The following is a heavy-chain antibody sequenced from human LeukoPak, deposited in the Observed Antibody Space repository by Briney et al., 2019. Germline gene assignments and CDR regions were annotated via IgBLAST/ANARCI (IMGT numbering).Heavy chain of an antibody. CDR2: INHSGST. CDR1: GGSFSGYY. Sequence: PSETLSLTCAVYGGSFSGYYWSWIRQPPGKGLEWIGEINHSGSTNYNPSLKSRVTISVDTSKNQFSLKLSSVTAADTAVYYCARRGRVLRYFNYWGQGTLVTVSS. CDR3: ARRGRVLRYFNY. J-gene: IGHJ4*02. D-gene: IGHD3-9*01. V-gene: IGHV4-34*01.